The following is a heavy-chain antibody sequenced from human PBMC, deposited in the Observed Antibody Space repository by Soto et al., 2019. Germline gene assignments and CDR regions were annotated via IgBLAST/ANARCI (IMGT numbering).Heavy chain of an antibody. J-gene: IGHJ5*02. CDR2: LYYSGSS. Sequence: PSETLSLTCTVSGTSITNSRYYWGWIRQPPRKGLEWIGYLYYSGSSYFNPSLKSRVTISVGTSKNQFSLNVRSVTAADTAVYYCARVDYTLLTGFFSHADLWGQGTMVTVSS. V-gene: IGHV4-39*01. CDR1: GTSITNSRYY. CDR3: ARVDYTLLTGFFSHADL. D-gene: IGHD3-9*01.